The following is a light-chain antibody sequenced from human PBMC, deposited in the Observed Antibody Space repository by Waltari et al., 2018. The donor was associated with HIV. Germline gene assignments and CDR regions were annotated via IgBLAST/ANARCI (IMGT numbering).Light chain of an antibody. CDR3: QQYNGWPRT. Sequence: EIVITQSPATLSVSPGERVTLSCRASQNVITNLAWYQQKPGQAPSLLIYGASTRASGIPARFTGGGSGSDFTLTINSLQSEDCGLYYCQQYNGWPRTFGQGTKV. J-gene: IGKJ1*01. CDR2: GAS. V-gene: IGKV3-15*01. CDR1: QNVITN.